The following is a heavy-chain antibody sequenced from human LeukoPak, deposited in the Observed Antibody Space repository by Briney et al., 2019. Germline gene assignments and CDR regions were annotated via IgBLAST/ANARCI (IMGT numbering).Heavy chain of an antibody. CDR2: VDPSGGST. Sequence: ASVKVSCKASGYPFTSYQMHWVRQAPGQGLEWMGIVDPSGGSTTYAEKLQGRVTMTRDTSTSTVYMELSRLRSEDTAVYYRARGERQWLIPVYYYYMDVWGKGTAVTVSS. D-gene: IGHD6-19*01. CDR3: ARGERQWLIPVYYYYMDV. V-gene: IGHV1-46*04. J-gene: IGHJ6*03. CDR1: GYPFTSYQ.